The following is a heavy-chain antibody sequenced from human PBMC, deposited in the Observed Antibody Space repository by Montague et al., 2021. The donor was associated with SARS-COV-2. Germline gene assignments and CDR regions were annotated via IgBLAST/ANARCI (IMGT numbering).Heavy chain of an antibody. CDR3: RVVPAGIPKGPNFYYMDV. D-gene: IGHD2-2*02. V-gene: IGHV4-34*01. CDR2: IYHSGST. CDR1: GGSFSGYS. Sequence: SETLSLTCAVYGGSFSGYSWSWIRQPPGKGLAWIGQIYHSGSTNYNPSLKSRVTISVDTSKTQFSLKLSPVTAADTALYYCRVVPAGIPKGPNFYYMDVWGKGTTVTVSS. J-gene: IGHJ6*03.